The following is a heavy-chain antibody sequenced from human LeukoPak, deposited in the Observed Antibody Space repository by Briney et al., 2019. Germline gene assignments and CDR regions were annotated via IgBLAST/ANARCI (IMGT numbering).Heavy chain of an antibody. V-gene: IGHV4-39*07. Sequence: KASETLSLTCSVSGGSISSSSYYWVWIRQPPGKGLEWIGNIYYTGNTYFNPSLKSRVTISVDTSKNQFSLKLSSVTAADTAVYYCARGPQARSYYYYYYMDVWGKGTTVTVSS. CDR2: IYYTGNT. J-gene: IGHJ6*03. CDR3: ARGPQARSYYYYYYMDV. CDR1: GGSISSSSYY. D-gene: IGHD1-26*01.